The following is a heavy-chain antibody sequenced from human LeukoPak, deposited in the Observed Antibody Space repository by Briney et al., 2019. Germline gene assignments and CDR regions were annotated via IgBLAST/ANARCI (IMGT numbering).Heavy chain of an antibody. CDR3: ARDGSNYYYGMDV. J-gene: IGHJ6*04. D-gene: IGHD3-10*01. CDR2: ISSSGSTI. Sequence: GSLRLSCAASGFTFSSYEMNWVRQAPGKGLEWVSYISSSGSTIYYADSVKGRFTISRDNAKSSLYLQMNSLRAEDTAVYYCARDGSNYYYGMDVWGKGTTVTVSS. CDR1: GFTFSSYE. V-gene: IGHV3-48*03.